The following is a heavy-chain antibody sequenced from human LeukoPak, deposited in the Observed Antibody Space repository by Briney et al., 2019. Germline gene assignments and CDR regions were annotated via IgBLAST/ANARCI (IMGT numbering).Heavy chain of an antibody. Sequence: ASVKVSCKASGYTFTSYDINWVRQATGQGLEWMGWMNPNSGNTGYAQKFQGRVTMTGNTSISTAYMELSSLRSEDTAVYYCARGAVVDSSGYYYFDYWGQGTLVTVSS. V-gene: IGHV1-8*01. J-gene: IGHJ4*02. D-gene: IGHD3-22*01. CDR1: GYTFTSYD. CDR2: MNPNSGNT. CDR3: ARGAVVDSSGYYYFDY.